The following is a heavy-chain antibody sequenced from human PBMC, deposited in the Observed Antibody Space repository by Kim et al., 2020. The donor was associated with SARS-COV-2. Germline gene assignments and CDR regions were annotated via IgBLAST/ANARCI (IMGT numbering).Heavy chain of an antibody. Sequence: ASVKVSCKASGYTFTSYGISWVRQAPGQGLEWMGWISAYNGNTNYAQKLQGRVTMTTDTSTSTAYMELRSLRSDDTAVYYCACDYYGSAASLYYYYGMDVWGQGTTVTVSS. J-gene: IGHJ6*02. V-gene: IGHV1-18*01. CDR2: ISAYNGNT. D-gene: IGHD3-10*01. CDR1: GYTFTSYG. CDR3: ACDYYGSAASLYYYYGMDV.